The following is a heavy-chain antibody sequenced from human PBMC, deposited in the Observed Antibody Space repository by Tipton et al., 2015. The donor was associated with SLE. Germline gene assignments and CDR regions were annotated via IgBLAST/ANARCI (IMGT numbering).Heavy chain of an antibody. Sequence: LSLTCTVSGGSISSSSYYWGWIRQPPGKGLEWIGSIYYSGGSTYYADSVKGRFTISRDNSKNTLYVQMNSLRAEDTAVYYCARGGRGYGDLDYWGQGTLVTVSS. J-gene: IGHJ4*02. CDR1: GGSISSSSYY. V-gene: IGHV3-53*05. CDR3: ARGGRGYGDLDY. D-gene: IGHD4-17*01. CDR2: IYYSGGST.